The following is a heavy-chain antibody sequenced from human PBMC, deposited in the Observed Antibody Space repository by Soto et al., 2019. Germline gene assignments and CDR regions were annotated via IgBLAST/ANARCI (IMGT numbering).Heavy chain of an antibody. CDR1: GYTFTGYY. V-gene: IGHV1-2*02. Sequence: ASVKVSCKASGYTFTGYYMHWVRQAPGQGLEWMGRINPSSGSTNYAQKFQGRVTMTRDTSISTAYMELSRLRSDDTAVYYCARDQRSPVNYGMDVWGQGTTVTVSS. CDR2: INPSSGST. J-gene: IGHJ6*02. CDR3: ARDQRSPVNYGMDV.